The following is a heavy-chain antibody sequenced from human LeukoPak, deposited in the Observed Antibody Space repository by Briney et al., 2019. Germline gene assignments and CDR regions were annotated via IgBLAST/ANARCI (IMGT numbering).Heavy chain of an antibody. CDR3: ARDKDTSMVNPPFDY. Sequence: GGSLRLSCAASGFTFSSCGMNWVRQAPGKGLEWVSHISSSSSTIYYADSVKGRFTISRGNAKNSLYLQMNSLRDEDTAVYYCARDKDTSMVNPPFDYWGQGTLVTVSS. CDR1: GFTFSSCG. V-gene: IGHV3-48*02. D-gene: IGHD5-18*01. J-gene: IGHJ4*02. CDR2: ISSSSSTI.